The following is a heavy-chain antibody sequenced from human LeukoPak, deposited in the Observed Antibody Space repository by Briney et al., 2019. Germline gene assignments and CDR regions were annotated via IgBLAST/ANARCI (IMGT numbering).Heavy chain of an antibody. Sequence: GASVKVSCKASGYTFTSYGISWVRQAPGQGLEWMGWISAYNGNTNYAQKFRGRVTMTRDTSISTAYMELSRLRSDDTAVYYCAREPEITGTTLVSDYYYMDVWGKGTTVTVSS. CDR1: GYTFTSYG. V-gene: IGHV1-18*01. D-gene: IGHD1-20*01. J-gene: IGHJ6*03. CDR2: ISAYNGNT. CDR3: AREPEITGTTLVSDYYYMDV.